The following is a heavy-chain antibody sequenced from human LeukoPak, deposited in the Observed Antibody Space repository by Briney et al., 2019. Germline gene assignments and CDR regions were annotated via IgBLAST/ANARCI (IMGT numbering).Heavy chain of an antibody. CDR2: ISGSGGST. CDR3: ARDGYSSSFDY. Sequence: GGSLRLSCAASGFTFSSYAMSWVRQAPGKGLEWVSAISGSGGSTYYADSVKGRFTISRDNAKNSLNLQMNSLRAEDTAVYYCARDGYSSSFDYWGQGTLVTVSS. J-gene: IGHJ4*02. V-gene: IGHV3-23*01. D-gene: IGHD6-6*01. CDR1: GFTFSSYA.